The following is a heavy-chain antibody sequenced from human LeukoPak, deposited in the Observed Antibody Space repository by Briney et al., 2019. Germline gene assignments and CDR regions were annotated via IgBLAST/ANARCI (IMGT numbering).Heavy chain of an antibody. CDR3: AELGITMIGGV. Sequence: GGSLRLSCAASGFTFGSYEMNWVRQAPGKGLEWVSYISSSGSTIYYADSVKGRFTISRDNAKNSLYLQMNNLRAEDTAVYYCAELGITMIGGVWGKGTTVTISS. D-gene: IGHD3-10*02. V-gene: IGHV3-48*03. J-gene: IGHJ6*04. CDR2: ISSSGSTI. CDR1: GFTFGSYE.